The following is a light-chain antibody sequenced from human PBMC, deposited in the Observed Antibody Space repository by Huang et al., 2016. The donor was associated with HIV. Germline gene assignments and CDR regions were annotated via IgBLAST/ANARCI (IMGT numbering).Light chain of an antibody. Sequence: DVVLIQSPLSLLVTLGQPASISCKSTQSLVHSDGSTFLNWFQQRPGQSPRRLMYKVSNRDSGVPDRFSGSGSGTDFTLKISRVESDDVGVYYCMQGTHWPRTFGQGTKVEIK. CDR3: MQGTHWPRT. V-gene: IGKV2-30*02. CDR1: QSLVHSDGSTF. CDR2: KVS. J-gene: IGKJ1*01.